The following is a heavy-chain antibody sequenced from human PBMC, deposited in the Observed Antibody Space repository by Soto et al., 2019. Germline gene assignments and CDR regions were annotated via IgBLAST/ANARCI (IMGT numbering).Heavy chain of an antibody. D-gene: IGHD2-2*01. CDR1: GGSISSSSYY. Sequence: QLQLQESGPGLVKASETLSLSCTVSGGSISSSSYYWGWIRQPPGKGLEWIGSIYYSGSTYYNPSLKSRVTISVATSKNQFSLQLSSVTAADTAVYYCARHVLVPAARGGMDVWGQGTTVTVSS. V-gene: IGHV4-39*01. CDR3: ARHVLVPAARGGMDV. J-gene: IGHJ6*02. CDR2: IYYSGST.